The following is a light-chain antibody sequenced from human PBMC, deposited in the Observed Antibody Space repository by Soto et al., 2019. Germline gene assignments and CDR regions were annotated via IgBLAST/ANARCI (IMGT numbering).Light chain of an antibody. V-gene: IGKV3-20*01. J-gene: IGKJ4*01. Sequence: EIVLTQSPGTLSLSQGERATLSWRASQSVSSNYLAWYQQKPGQAPRLLIYGASTGAPGIPDRFSGSGSATDFTLTITRLEPEDFAVYFCQQYGSSPITFGGGTKVDIK. CDR3: QQYGSSPIT. CDR2: GAS. CDR1: QSVSSNY.